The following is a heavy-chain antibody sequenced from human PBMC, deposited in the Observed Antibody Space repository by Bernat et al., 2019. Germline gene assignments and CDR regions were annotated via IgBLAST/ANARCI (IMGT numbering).Heavy chain of an antibody. V-gene: IGHV3-33*01. CDR2: IWYDGSNE. CDR3: ARVSLYGAPASGMDV. J-gene: IGHJ6*02. CDR1: KFTFSSYG. Sequence: QVQVVESGGGVVQPGRSLRLSCEASKFTFSSYGMHWVRQAPGKGLEWVAVIWYDGSNEYYADSVKGRFTISRDNSKNTLYLQMNSLRAEDTAVYYCARVSLYGAPASGMDVWGQGTTVTVSS. D-gene: IGHD4-17*01.